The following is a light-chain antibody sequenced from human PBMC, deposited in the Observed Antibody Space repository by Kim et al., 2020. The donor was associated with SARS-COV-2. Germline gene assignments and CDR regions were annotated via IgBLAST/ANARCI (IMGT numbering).Light chain of an antibody. CDR3: QVWDRSSDHVV. CDR2: YNT. V-gene: IGLV3-21*04. J-gene: IGLJ2*01. Sequence: APGETARITCGVNDIGSKSVHWYHERPGQAPLMVIYYNTDRPSGIPERVSGSYSGNTATLTISRVEAGDEADYYCQVWDRSSDHVVFGGGTQLTVL. CDR1: DIGSKS.